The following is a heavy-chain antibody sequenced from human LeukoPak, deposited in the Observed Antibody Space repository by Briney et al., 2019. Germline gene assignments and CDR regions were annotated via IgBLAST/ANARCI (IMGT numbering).Heavy chain of an antibody. D-gene: IGHD4-11*01. V-gene: IGHV3-66*01. Sequence: GGSLRLSCAASGSTVSSYYMTWVRQAPGKGLEWVSVIYSGGSTYYADSVKGRVAISRDNSKNTVFLQMNSVRAEDTAVYYCARSYSNHLFGMDVWGQGTTVTVSS. CDR2: IYSGGST. CDR1: GSTVSSYY. J-gene: IGHJ6*02. CDR3: ARSYSNHLFGMDV.